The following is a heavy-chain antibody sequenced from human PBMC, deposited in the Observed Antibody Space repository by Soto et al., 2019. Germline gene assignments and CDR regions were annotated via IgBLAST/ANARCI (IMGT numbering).Heavy chain of an antibody. Sequence: SVKVSCKTSGGTFSNDIITWVRQAPGQGLEWMGRIIPLLDTTNYAQKFQGRVTITADESTSTAYMELSSLRSEDTAVYYCAGPPELTRIYYYYGMDVWGQGTTVTVSS. D-gene: IGHD1-7*01. CDR2: IIPLLDTT. V-gene: IGHV1-69*08. CDR3: AGPPELTRIYYYYGMDV. CDR1: GGTFSNDI. J-gene: IGHJ6*02.